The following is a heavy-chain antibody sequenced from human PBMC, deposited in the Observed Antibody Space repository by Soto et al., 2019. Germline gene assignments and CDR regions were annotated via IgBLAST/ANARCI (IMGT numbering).Heavy chain of an antibody. CDR3: AADLSIEPLGYWYFDL. Sequence: QMQLVQSGPEVKKPGTSVKVSCKASGFTFTSSAVQWVRQARGQRLEWIGWIVVGSGNTNYAQKFQERVTITRDMSTSTAYMELSSLRSEDTAVYYCAADLSIEPLGYWYFDLWGRGTLVTVSS. J-gene: IGHJ2*01. CDR1: GFTFTSSA. V-gene: IGHV1-58*01. D-gene: IGHD6-6*01. CDR2: IVVGSGNT.